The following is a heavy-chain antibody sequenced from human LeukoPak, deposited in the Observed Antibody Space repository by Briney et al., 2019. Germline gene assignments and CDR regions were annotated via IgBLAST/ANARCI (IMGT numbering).Heavy chain of an antibody. CDR2: IYYSEYT. CDR3: ARDRSAAPADY. V-gene: IGHV4-39*02. Sequence: SETLSLTCSVSGDPVSRSSYCWGWIRQPPGKGLEWIGSIYYSEYTYYNPSLKSRVTISVDTTRNQFSLKVNSVTAADTAVYYCARDRSAAPADYWGQGTLVTVSS. J-gene: IGHJ4*02. CDR1: GDPVSRSSYC. D-gene: IGHD6-13*01.